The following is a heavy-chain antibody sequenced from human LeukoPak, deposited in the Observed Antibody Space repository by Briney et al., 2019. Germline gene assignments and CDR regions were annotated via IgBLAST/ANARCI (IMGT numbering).Heavy chain of an antibody. D-gene: IGHD3-10*01. J-gene: IGHJ4*02. CDR3: ARRREFFDY. V-gene: IGHV4-4*09. Sequence: SETLSLTCTVSGGSISSYYWSWIRQPPGKGLKWIGYIYTSGSTNYNPSLKSRVTISVDTSKNQFSLKLSSVTAADTAVYYCARRREFFDYWGQGTLVTVSS. CDR2: IYTSGST. CDR1: GGSISSYY.